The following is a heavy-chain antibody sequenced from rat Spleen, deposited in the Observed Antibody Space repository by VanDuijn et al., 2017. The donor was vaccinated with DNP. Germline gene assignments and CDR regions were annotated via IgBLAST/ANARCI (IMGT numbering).Heavy chain of an antibody. Sequence: EVQLVESGGGLVQPGRSLKLSCAASGFTFSYYGMAWVRQAPKKGLEWVASISASGGSTSYRDSVKGRFTISRDNAKSTLYLQMNSLRSEDTATYYCAREGDYYDGYGDALDAWGQGTLVTVSS. CDR1: GFTFSYYG. CDR3: AREGDYYDGYGDALDA. CDR2: ISASGGST. V-gene: IGHV5-19*01. J-gene: IGHJ3*01. D-gene: IGHD1-12*03.